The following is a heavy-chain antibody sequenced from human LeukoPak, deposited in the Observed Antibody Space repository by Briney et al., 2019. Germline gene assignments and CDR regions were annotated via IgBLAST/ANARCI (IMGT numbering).Heavy chain of an antibody. V-gene: IGHV4-39*07. D-gene: IGHD4-17*01. Sequence: PSETLSLTCTVSGGSISSSSYYWGWIRQPPGKGLEWIGSIYYSGSTYYNPSLKSRVTISVDTSKNQFSLKLSSVTAADTAVYYCARCPRRSDYGDYFRMNYYYYMDVWGKGTTVTISS. J-gene: IGHJ6*03. CDR1: GGSISSSSYY. CDR2: IYYSGST. CDR3: ARCPRRSDYGDYFRMNYYYYMDV.